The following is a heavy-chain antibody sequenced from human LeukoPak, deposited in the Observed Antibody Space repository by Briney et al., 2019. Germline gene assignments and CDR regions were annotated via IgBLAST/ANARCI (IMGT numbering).Heavy chain of an antibody. CDR1: GGTFSSYA. V-gene: IGHV1-69*06. J-gene: IGHJ4*02. CDR2: IIPIFGTA. CDR3: ARLSDILTGYYGY. Sequence: SVKVSCKASGGTFSSYAISWVRQAPGQGLEWMGGIIPIFGTANYAQRFQGRVTITADKSTSTAYMELSSLRSEATAVYYCARLSDILTGYYGYWGQGTLVTVSS. D-gene: IGHD3-9*01.